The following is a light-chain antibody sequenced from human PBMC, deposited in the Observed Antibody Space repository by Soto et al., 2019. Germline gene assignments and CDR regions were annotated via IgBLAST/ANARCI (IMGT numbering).Light chain of an antibody. Sequence: EIVLTQSPATLSLSPGERATLSCRASQSVSSFLAWYQQKPGQAPRLLIYDASNRATDIPPRFSGGGSGTEFTLTISSLEPEDFGVYFCQQRSNWPMVTFGPGTKVDIK. J-gene: IGKJ3*01. CDR2: DAS. V-gene: IGKV3-11*01. CDR1: QSVSSF. CDR3: QQRSNWPMVT.